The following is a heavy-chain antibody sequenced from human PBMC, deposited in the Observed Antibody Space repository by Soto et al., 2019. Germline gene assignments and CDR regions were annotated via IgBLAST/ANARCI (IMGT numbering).Heavy chain of an antibody. J-gene: IGHJ4*02. V-gene: IGHV3-48*02. CDR2: ITSSSSTI. D-gene: IGHD6-13*01. Sequence: GGSLRLSCAASGLPFSSYSMNWVSQAPGKGLEWVSCITSSSSTIYYADSVKGRFTISRDNAKNSLYLQMNSLTDEDTAVYYCARDKDSSSWYLVDYWGQGTLVTVSS. CDR3: ARDKDSSSWYLVDY. CDR1: GLPFSSYS.